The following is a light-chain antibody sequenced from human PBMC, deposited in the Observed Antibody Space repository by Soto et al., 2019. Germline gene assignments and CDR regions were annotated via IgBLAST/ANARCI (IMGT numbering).Light chain of an antibody. J-gene: IGKJ3*01. Sequence: EIVMTQSPATLSLSPGERATLSCRASQSVSSNLAWYQQKPGQPPRLLIYGASTRATGIPARFSGSGSGTEFTLTISSLQSEDFAVYYCQQYNNWPRGFTFGPGTKVDIK. CDR1: QSVSSN. V-gene: IGKV3-15*01. CDR2: GAS. CDR3: QQYNNWPRGFT.